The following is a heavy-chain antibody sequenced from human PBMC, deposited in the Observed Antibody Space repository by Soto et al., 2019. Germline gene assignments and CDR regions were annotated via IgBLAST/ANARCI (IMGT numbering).Heavy chain of an antibody. CDR2: ISPYNGDT. CDR1: GYTFTHYA. V-gene: IGHV1-18*01. Sequence: AASVKVSCKASGYTFTHYAISWMRQTPGQGLEWMGWISPYNGDTKYAQKLQGRVTMTTDTSTTTAYMELRSLRSDDTAIYYCAREAGSGSYYPFDYWGQGTLVTVSS. D-gene: IGHD3-10*01. CDR3: AREAGSGSYYPFDY. J-gene: IGHJ4*02.